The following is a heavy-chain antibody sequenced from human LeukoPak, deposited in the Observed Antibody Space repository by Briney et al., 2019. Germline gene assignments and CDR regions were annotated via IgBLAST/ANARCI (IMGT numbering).Heavy chain of an antibody. D-gene: IGHD3-10*01. Sequence: SSETLSLTCTVSGGSISSSSYYWGWIRQPPGKGLEWIGSIYYSGSTYYNPSLKSRVTISVDTSKNQFSLKLSSVTAADTAVYYCARVDYYGSGSYGWFDPWGQGTLVTVSS. J-gene: IGHJ5*02. V-gene: IGHV4-39*07. CDR2: IYYSGST. CDR1: GGSISSSSYY. CDR3: ARVDYYGSGSYGWFDP.